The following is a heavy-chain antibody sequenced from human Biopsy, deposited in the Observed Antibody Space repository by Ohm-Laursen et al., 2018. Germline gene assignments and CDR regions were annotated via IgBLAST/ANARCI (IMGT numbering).Heavy chain of an antibody. V-gene: IGHV2-5*02. Sequence: PTQTLTLTCTFSGFSLSTSGVGVGWIRQPPGKALEWLALIYWDDDKRYSPSLKSRLTITKDTSKKQVVLTMANMDPVDTATYYCARLGSLQLKNWIDPWGQGTLVTVSS. CDR2: IYWDDDK. CDR1: GFSLSTSGVG. J-gene: IGHJ5*02. CDR3: ARLGSLQLKNWIDP. D-gene: IGHD3-10*01.